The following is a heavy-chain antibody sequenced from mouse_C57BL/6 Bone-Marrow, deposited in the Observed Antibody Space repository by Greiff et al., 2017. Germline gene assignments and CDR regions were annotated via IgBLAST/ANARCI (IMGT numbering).Heavy chain of an antibody. J-gene: IGHJ2*01. Sequence: QVQLQQSGAELVRPGASVTLSCKASGYTFTDYEMHWVKQTPVHGLEWIGAIAPETGGTAYNPKFKGKAILTADKSSSTAYMELRSLTSEDSAVYYGTRLLWDEGYYFNYWGQGTTLTVSS. CDR1: GYTFTDYE. CDR2: IAPETGGT. D-gene: IGHD4-1*01. V-gene: IGHV1-15*01. CDR3: TRLLWDEGYYFNY.